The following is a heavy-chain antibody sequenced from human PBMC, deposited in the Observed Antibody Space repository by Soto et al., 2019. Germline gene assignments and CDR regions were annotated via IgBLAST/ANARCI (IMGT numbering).Heavy chain of an antibody. CDR3: AKDECSSTSCYYDY. V-gene: IGHV3-23*01. Sequence: EVQLLESGGGLVQPGGSLRLSCAASGFTFSSYAMSWVRQAPGKGLEWVSAISGSGGSTYYADSVKGRFTISRDNSKNTLYQQMNSLRAEDTAVYYCAKDECSSTSCYYDYWGQGTLVTVSS. J-gene: IGHJ4*02. D-gene: IGHD2-2*01. CDR1: GFTFSSYA. CDR2: ISGSGGST.